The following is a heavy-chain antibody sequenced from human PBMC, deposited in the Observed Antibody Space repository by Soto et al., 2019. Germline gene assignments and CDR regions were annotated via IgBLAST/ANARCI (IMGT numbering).Heavy chain of an antibody. V-gene: IGHV1-69*13. J-gene: IGHJ4*02. CDR2: SVPVFGRP. CDR1: GGRFSSFG. CDR3: AREGSGYNF. Sequence: SAKVSCKGSGGRFSSFGIIWVRQAPGQGLEWRGGSVPVFGRPNYAQRLRGRLTITADESTSTGYMERTSLRSDDTAVYYGAREGSGYNFWGQGTQVTVSS. D-gene: IGHD5-12*01.